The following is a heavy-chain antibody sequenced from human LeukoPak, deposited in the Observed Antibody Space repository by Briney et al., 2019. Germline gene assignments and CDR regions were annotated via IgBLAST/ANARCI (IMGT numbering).Heavy chain of an antibody. CDR1: GGSINNYY. Sequence: SETLSLTCTVSGGSINNYYWSWIRQPPGKGLEWIGYIYYSGSTYYNPSLKSRVTISVDSSNNQFFLKLSSVTAADTAVYYCARGKYYDFWSGFHTYFDYWGQGTLVTVSS. D-gene: IGHD3-3*01. J-gene: IGHJ4*02. CDR2: IYYSGST. V-gene: IGHV4-59*01. CDR3: ARGKYYDFWSGFHTYFDY.